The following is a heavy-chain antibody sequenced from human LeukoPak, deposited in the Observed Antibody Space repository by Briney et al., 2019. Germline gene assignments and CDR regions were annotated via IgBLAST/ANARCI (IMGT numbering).Heavy chain of an antibody. CDR3: ARGSSGYYDILTAHPPLL. CDR1: GGSISSGGYY. J-gene: IGHJ4*02. D-gene: IGHD3-9*01. CDR2: IYYSGST. Sequence: SQTLSLTCTVSGGSISSGGYYWSWLRQHPGKGLEWIVYIYYSGSTYYNPSLKSRVTISVDTSKNQFSLKLSSVTAADTAVYYCARGSSGYYDILTAHPPLLWGQGTLVTVSS. V-gene: IGHV4-31*03.